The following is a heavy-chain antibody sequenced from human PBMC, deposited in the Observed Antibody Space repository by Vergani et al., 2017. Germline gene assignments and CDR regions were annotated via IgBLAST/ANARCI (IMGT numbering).Heavy chain of an antibody. D-gene: IGHD3-16*02. V-gene: IGHV1-18*01. Sequence: QSQLVQSGGEVKKPGASVKVSCKTSGYSFINYGISWVRQAPGQGLEWLGWVSPYNGNTNYGQKSQGRVTKTTDTSTRTAYMQLRSLTFDDTAVYYCAREGVYDNIRWTYRPPAYYGMRVWGQGTKVTVAS. J-gene: IGHJ6*02. CDR1: GYSFINYG. CDR3: AREGVYDNIRWTYRPPAYYGMRV. CDR2: VSPYNGNT.